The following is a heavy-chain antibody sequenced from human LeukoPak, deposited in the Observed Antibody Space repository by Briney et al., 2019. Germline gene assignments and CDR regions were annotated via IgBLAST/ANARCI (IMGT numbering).Heavy chain of an antibody. D-gene: IGHD3-10*01. J-gene: IGHJ4*02. V-gene: IGHV3-30*03. CDR1: GFTFSSYG. CDR3: ARSRGSGSYYTYYFDY. Sequence: GRSLRLSCAASGFTFSSYGMHWVRQAPGKGLERVASISYDGSNKYYADSVKGRFTISRDNSKSTLYLQMNSLRAEGTAVYYCARSRGSGSYYTYYFDYWGQGTLVTVSS. CDR2: ISYDGSNK.